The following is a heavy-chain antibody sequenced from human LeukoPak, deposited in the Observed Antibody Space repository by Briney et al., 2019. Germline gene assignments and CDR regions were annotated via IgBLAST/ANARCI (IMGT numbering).Heavy chain of an antibody. CDR3: ARLKSARGIAVAGTGWFDP. CDR2: ISAYNGNT. J-gene: IGHJ5*02. D-gene: IGHD6-19*01. V-gene: IGHV1-18*01. Sequence: GASVKVSCKAPGYTFTSYGISWVRQAPGQGLEWMGWISAYNGNTNYAQKLQGRVTMTTDTSTSTAYMELRSLRSDDTAVYYCARLKSARGIAVAGTGWFDPWGQGTLVTVSS. CDR1: GYTFTSYG.